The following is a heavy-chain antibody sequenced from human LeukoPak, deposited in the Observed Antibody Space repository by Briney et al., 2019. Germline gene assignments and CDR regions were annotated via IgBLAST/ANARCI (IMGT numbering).Heavy chain of an antibody. CDR3: ARATYGSGSYYNGMGY. J-gene: IGHJ4*02. V-gene: IGHV1-8*01. Sequence: ASVKVSCKASGYTFTSYDINWVRQATGQGLEWMGRMNPNSGNTGYAQKFQGRVTMTRNTSISTAYMELSSLRSEDTAVYYCARATYGSGSYYNGMGYWGQGTLVTVSS. CDR2: MNPNSGNT. D-gene: IGHD3-10*01. CDR1: GYTFTSYD.